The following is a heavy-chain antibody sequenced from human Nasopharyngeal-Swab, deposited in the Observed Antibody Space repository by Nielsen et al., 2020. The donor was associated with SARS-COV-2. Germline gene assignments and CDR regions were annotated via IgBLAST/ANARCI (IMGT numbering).Heavy chain of an antibody. V-gene: IGHV4-4*02. J-gene: IGHJ5*02. Sequence: WIRQPPGKGLEWIGEALHDGRTSYHSTLESRVTISIDKSRNQFSLRLTSVTAADTAVYYCAKEGSGSPALSWGQGILVTVSS. CDR3: AKEGSGSPALS. CDR2: ALHDGRT. D-gene: IGHD1-26*01.